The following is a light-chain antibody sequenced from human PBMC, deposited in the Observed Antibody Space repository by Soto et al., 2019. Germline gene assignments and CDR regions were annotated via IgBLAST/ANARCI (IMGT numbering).Light chain of an antibody. Sequence: DIQMTQSPSTLSASVGDRVTITCRASQSISSWLAWYQQKPGKAPKLLIYKASTLKSGVPSRFSGSGSGTDFTLTISSLQPEDFAPYYCQHYNSYSEAFGQGTKVDIK. J-gene: IGKJ1*01. CDR2: KAS. CDR1: QSISSW. V-gene: IGKV1-5*03. CDR3: QHYNSYSEA.